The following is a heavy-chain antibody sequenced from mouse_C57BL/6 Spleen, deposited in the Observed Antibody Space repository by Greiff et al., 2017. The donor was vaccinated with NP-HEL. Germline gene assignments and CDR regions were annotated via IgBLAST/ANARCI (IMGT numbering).Heavy chain of an antibody. J-gene: IGHJ2*01. D-gene: IGHD1-1*01. CDR3: SMGGLLRVSGLDY. CDR2: INPGSGGT. CDR1: GYAFTNYL. V-gene: IGHV1-54*01. Sequence: VQLQQSGAELVRPGTSVKVSCKASGYAFTNYLIEWVKQRPGQGLEWIGVINPGSGGTNYNEKFKGKATLTADKSSSTAYMQLSSLASEDSAVYFRSMGGLLRVSGLDYRGQGTTLTVSS.